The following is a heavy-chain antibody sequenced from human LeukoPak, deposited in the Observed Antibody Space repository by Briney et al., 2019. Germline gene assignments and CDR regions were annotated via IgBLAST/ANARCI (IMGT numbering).Heavy chain of an antibody. CDR3: ARTDSSGYYYPPVFDY. D-gene: IGHD3-22*01. J-gene: IGHJ4*02. CDR2: ISAYNGNT. Sequence: GASVKVSCKASGYTFTSYGISRVRQAPGQGLEWMGWISAYNGNTNYAQKLQGRVTMTTDTSTSTAYMELRSLRSDDTAVYYCARTDSSGYYYPPVFDYWGQGTLVTVYS. V-gene: IGHV1-18*01. CDR1: GYTFTSYG.